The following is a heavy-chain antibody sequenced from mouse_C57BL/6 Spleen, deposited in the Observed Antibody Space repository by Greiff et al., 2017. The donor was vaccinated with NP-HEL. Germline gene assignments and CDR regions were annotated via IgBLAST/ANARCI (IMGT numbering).Heavy chain of an antibody. D-gene: IGHD1-1*01. Sequence: QVQLQQPGAELVRPGTSVKLSCKASGYTFTSYWMHWVKQRPGQGLEWIGVIVPSDSYTNYNQKFKGKATLTVDTSSSTAYMQLSSLTSEYSAVFYCASLSSHCYFDVWGTGTPVTVSS. CDR1: GYTFTSYW. CDR3: ASLSSHCYFDV. V-gene: IGHV1-59*01. J-gene: IGHJ1*03. CDR2: IVPSDSYT.